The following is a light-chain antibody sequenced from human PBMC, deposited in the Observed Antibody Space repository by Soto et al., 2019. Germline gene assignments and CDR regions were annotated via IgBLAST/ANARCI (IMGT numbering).Light chain of an antibody. CDR1: RDSGRS. CDR3: QQYDNLPALT. Sequence: DIQMTQSPSSLSASVGDKVSITCRASRDSGRSLAWYQQKPDTAPKLLIYDASNLETGVPSRFSGSGSGTDFTFTISSLQPEDIATYYCQQYDNLPALTFGGGTKVEIK. CDR2: DAS. J-gene: IGKJ4*01. V-gene: IGKV1-33*01.